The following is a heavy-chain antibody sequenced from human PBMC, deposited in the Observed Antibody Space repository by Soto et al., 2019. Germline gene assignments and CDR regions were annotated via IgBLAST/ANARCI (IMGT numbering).Heavy chain of an antibody. J-gene: IGHJ6*02. D-gene: IGHD6-19*01. V-gene: IGHV3-33*01. CDR2: IWYDGSNK. CDR1: RFTFSDYG. Sequence: SGVSLRLSCAASRFTFSDYGMHWVRQAPGNGLAWVSVIWYDGSNKYYADSVKGRFTISRENSKNTLYMQMNSQRAEDTAAEYCARDDIPGLAVAKCGMEVCGQGPTV. CDR3: ARDDIPGLAVAKCGMEV.